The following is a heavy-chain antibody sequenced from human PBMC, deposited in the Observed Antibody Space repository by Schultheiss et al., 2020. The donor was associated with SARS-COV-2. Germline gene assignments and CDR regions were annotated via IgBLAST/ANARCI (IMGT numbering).Heavy chain of an antibody. D-gene: IGHD3-22*01. J-gene: IGHJ4*02. CDR3: ANDYYDSSGCFDY. CDR1: GFTFDDYA. CDR2: ISWNSGSI. V-gene: IGHV3-9*01. Sequence: GGSLRLSCAASGFTFDDYAMHWVRQTPGKGLEWVSGISWNSGSIVYADSVKGRFTISRDNAKNSLYLQMNSLRAEDTAVYYCANDYYDSSGCFDYWGQGTLVTVSS.